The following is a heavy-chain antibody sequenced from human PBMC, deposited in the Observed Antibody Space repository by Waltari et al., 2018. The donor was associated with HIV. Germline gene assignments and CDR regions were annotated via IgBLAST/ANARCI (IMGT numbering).Heavy chain of an antibody. CDR2: VYYSWPT. D-gene: IGHD5-12*01. J-gene: IGHJ6*02. Sequence: QVQLQQSGPGPVKPSDTLSITCSVSGGSVCSGDYYWGWIRRSLGKGLEFSGSVYYSWPTYPIPPPGGRARMSVGLSKNLFSLRLRSVTAADTAVYYCARGKGKPGYNADYYFYGMDVWGQGTTVTVSS. V-gene: IGHV4-39*07. CDR3: ARGKGKPGYNADYYFYGMDV. CDR1: GGSVCSGDYY.